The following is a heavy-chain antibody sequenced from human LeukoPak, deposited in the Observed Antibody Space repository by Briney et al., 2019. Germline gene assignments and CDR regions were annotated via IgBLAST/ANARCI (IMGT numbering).Heavy chain of an antibody. CDR1: GFTVNNYQ. CDR2: LYSGGST. CDR3: ARDRVLRNWFDP. V-gene: IGHV3-53*01. D-gene: IGHD4-17*01. J-gene: IGHJ5*02. Sequence: GGSLRLSCAVSGFTVNNYQMNWVRQAPGKGLEWVSVLYSGGSTFYADSVKGRFTISRDNAKNSLYLQMNSLRAEDTAVYYCARDRVLRNWFDPWGQGTLVTVSS.